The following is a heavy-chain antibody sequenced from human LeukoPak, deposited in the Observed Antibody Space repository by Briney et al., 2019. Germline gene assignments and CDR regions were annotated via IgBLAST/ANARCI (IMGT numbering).Heavy chain of an antibody. V-gene: IGHV1-18*01. J-gene: IGHJ4*02. CDR1: GYTFTSYG. D-gene: IGHD3-22*01. CDR3: ARQDPYYYDSSGYFKLDY. CDR2: ISAYNGNT. Sequence: ASVKVFRKASGYTFTSYGISWVRQASGQGLEWMGWISAYNGNTNYAQKLQGRVTMTTDTSTSTAYMELRSLRSEDTAVYYCARQDPYYYDSSGYFKLDYWGQGTLVTVSS.